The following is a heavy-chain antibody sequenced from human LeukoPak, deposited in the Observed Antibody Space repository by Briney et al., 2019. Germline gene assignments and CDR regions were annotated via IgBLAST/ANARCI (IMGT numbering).Heavy chain of an antibody. Sequence: ASVKVSCKASGYTFTSYGISWVRQAPGQGLEWMGWISAYNGNTNYVQKLQGRVTMTTDTSTRTAYMELRSLRSDDTAVYYCARARLLWFGELLSADAFDIWGQGTMVTVSS. CDR3: ARARLLWFGELLSADAFDI. J-gene: IGHJ3*02. CDR2: ISAYNGNT. D-gene: IGHD3-10*01. CDR1: GYTFTSYG. V-gene: IGHV1-18*01.